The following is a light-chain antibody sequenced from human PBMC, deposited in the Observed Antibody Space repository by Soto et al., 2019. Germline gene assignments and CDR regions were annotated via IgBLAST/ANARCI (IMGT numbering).Light chain of an antibody. CDR2: DAS. CDR1: QRVSSY. Sequence: IVLTQSPATLSLSPGERATLSCRASQRVSSYLAWYQQKPGQAPRLLMYDASSRATGIPARFSGSGSGTDFTLTISSLEPEDFAVYYCQHRSDWPSFGQGTRLEIK. V-gene: IGKV3-11*01. J-gene: IGKJ5*01. CDR3: QHRSDWPS.